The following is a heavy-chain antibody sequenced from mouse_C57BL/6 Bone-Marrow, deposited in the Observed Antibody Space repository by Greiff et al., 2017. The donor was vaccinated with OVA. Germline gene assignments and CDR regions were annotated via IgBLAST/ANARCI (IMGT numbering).Heavy chain of an antibody. Sequence: EVQLQQSGPELVKPGASVKISCKASGYTFTDYYMNWVKQSHGKSLEWIGDINPNNGGTSYNQKFKGKATLTVDKSSSTAYMELRSLTSEDSAVYYCARVIYYDYDPSFGYWGQGTTLTVSS. CDR2: INPNNGGT. D-gene: IGHD2-4*01. V-gene: IGHV1-26*01. CDR3: ARVIYYDYDPSFGY. J-gene: IGHJ2*01. CDR1: GYTFTDYY.